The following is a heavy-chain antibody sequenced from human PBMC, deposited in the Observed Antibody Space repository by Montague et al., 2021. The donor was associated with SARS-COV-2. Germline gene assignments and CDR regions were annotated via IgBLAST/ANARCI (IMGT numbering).Heavy chain of an antibody. Sequence: SETLSLTCTVSGGSLNNYFWSWIRQPPGKGLGWVGYISDSGSTKYNPSLQSRVTTSVDTARNQFSLKLLSVTAADTAFYYCARVDSSGPGEYWGQGILVSVSS. D-gene: IGHD3-22*01. CDR1: GGSLNNYF. J-gene: IGHJ4*02. CDR2: ISDSGST. CDR3: ARVDSSGPGEY. V-gene: IGHV4-59*08.